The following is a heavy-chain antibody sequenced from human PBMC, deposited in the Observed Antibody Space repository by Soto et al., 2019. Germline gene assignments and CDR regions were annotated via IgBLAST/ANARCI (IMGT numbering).Heavy chain of an antibody. Sequence: EEQLVQSGGGLVQPGGSLRLSCAASGFSFSSYDLFWVRQAPGKGLEYVSAVSRNGINTYYANSVKGRFTISRDNSKNIMYLQMGTLRAEDMAVYYCAITYYEFDVWGKGTTVIVSS. CDR3: AITYYEFDV. CDR1: GFSFSSYD. D-gene: IGHD3-3*01. J-gene: IGHJ6*04. CDR2: VSRNGINT. V-gene: IGHV3-64*01.